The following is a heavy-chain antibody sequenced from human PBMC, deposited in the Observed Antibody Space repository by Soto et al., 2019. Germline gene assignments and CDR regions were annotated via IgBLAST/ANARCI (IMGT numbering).Heavy chain of an antibody. Sequence: PSETLSLTCAVYGGSISSGGYYWSWIRQHPGKGLEWIGYIYYSGSTYYNPSLKSRVTISVDTSKNQFSLKLSSVTAADTAVYYCARGEQLVPGGNWFDPWGQGTLVTVSS. CDR2: IYYSGST. CDR3: ARGEQLVPGGNWFDP. CDR1: GGSISSGGYY. V-gene: IGHV4-31*02. J-gene: IGHJ5*02. D-gene: IGHD6-6*01.